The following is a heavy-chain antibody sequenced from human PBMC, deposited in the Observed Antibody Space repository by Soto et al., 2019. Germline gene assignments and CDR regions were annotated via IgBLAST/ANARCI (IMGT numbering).Heavy chain of an antibody. J-gene: IGHJ5*01. Sequence: QVQLQQWGAGLLKPSETLSLTCAVYGGSFSGHSWTWIRQSPGKGLESIGDINHSGRVNYSPSLKSRVTISLDTSKNQFSLTLSAVTAADTAMYYCSTRAYDTNGYYRFDPWGQGTLVSVSS. CDR3: STRAYDTNGYYRFDP. CDR1: GGSFSGHS. V-gene: IGHV4-34*01. D-gene: IGHD3-22*01. CDR2: INHSGRV.